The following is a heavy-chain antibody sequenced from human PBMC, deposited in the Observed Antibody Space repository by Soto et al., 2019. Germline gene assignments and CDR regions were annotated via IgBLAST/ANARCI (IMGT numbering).Heavy chain of an antibody. Sequence: ASVKVSCKASGYTFTSYAMHWVRQAPGQRLEWMGWISAYNGNTNYAQKLQGRVTMTTDTSTSTAYMELRSLRSDDTAVYYCARIEITIFGAWYYSYMDVWGKGTTVTVSS. CDR3: ARIEITIFGAWYYSYMDV. D-gene: IGHD3-3*01. CDR2: ISAYNGNT. J-gene: IGHJ6*03. CDR1: GYTFTSYA. V-gene: IGHV1-18*01.